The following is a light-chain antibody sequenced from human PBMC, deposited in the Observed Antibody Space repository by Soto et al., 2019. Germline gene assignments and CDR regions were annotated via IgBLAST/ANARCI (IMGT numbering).Light chain of an antibody. V-gene: IGKV1-9*01. CDR3: QQLNSYPLT. CDR1: VDISSS. CDR2: AAS. J-gene: IGKJ4*01. Sequence: DIQLTQSPSFLSASVGDRVTITCRASVDISSSLAWFQQKPGKAPNLLIYAASTLQSAVPSRFSGSGSGTEFTLTISSLQPEDFATYYCQQLNSYPLTFGGGTKVEIK.